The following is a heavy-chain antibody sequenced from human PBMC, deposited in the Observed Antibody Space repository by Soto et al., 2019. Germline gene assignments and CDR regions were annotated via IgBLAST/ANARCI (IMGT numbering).Heavy chain of an antibody. V-gene: IGHV3-66*01. J-gene: IGHJ1*01. D-gene: IGHD4-17*01. CDR2: IYSGGST. CDR1: GFTVSSNY. Sequence: EVQLVESGGGLVQPGGSLRLSCAASGFTVSSNYMSWVRQAPGKGLEWVSVIYSGGSTYYADSVKGRFTISRDNSKNTLYLQMNSLRAEDTAVYYCARDRLTVTTRAEYFQHWGQGTLVTVSS. CDR3: ARDRLTVTTRAEYFQH.